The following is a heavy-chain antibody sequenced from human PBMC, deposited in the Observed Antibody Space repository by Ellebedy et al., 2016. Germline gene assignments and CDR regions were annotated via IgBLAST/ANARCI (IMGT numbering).Heavy chain of an antibody. CDR3: ARETRDYGGNPWDY. Sequence: SETLSLTCTASGGSISSYYWSWIRQPPGKGLEWIGYIYCSGSTNYNPSLKSRVTISVDTSKNQFSLKLSSVTAADTAVYYCARETRDYGGNPWDYWGQGTLFTVSS. J-gene: IGHJ4*02. CDR2: IYCSGST. V-gene: IGHV4-59*01. CDR1: GGSISSYY. D-gene: IGHD4-23*01.